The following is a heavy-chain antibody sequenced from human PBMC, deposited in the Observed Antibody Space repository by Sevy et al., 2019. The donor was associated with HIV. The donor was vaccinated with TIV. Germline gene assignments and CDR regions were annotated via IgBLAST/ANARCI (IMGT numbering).Heavy chain of an antibody. CDR3: ARESIGAVGDFDY. CDR1: GGSISNYF. Sequence: SETLSLTCTVSGGSISNYFWSWIRQPPGKGLEWIGYIYYSGSTKYNPSLKSRVTISVETSKNQFSLKLSSVTAADTAVYYCARESIGAVGDFDYWGQGTLVTVSS. D-gene: IGHD6-13*01. V-gene: IGHV4-59*01. J-gene: IGHJ4*02. CDR2: IYYSGST.